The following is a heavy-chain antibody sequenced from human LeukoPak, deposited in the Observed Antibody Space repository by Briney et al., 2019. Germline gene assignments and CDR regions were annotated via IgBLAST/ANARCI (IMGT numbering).Heavy chain of an antibody. Sequence: PSETLSLTCNVSGVSISSGSNYWGWIRQPPGKTLEWIGSIYSSGSTYYNSSLKSRVTISVDTSKNQCSLRLSSVTAADTAVYYCARLRGATVAHNWFDPWGQGTLVTVSS. V-gene: IGHV4-39*07. CDR3: ARLRGATVAHNWFDP. CDR1: GVSISSGSNY. CDR2: IYSSGST. D-gene: IGHD6-19*01. J-gene: IGHJ5*02.